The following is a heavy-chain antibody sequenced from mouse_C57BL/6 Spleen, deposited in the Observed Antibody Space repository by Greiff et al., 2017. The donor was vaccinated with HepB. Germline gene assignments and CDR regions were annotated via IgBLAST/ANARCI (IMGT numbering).Heavy chain of an antibody. J-gene: IGHJ1*03. D-gene: IGHD1-1*01. CDR1: GFNIKNTY. CDR3: AGSVYYGSRRWYFDV. CDR2: IDPANGNT. V-gene: IGHV14-3*01. Sequence: EVKLVESVAELVRPGASVKLSCTASGFNIKNTYMHWVKQRPEQGLEWIGRIDPANGNTKYAPKFQGKATITADTSSNTAYLQLSSLTSEDTAIYYCAGSVYYGSRRWYFDVWGTGTTVTVSS.